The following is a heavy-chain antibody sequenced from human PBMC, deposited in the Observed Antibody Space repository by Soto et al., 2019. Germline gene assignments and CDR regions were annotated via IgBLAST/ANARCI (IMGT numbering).Heavy chain of an antibody. J-gene: IGHJ4*02. CDR3: ARDGLWFGELYL. V-gene: IGHV1-3*01. CDR1: GYTFTSYA. Sequence: QVQLVQSGAEVKKPGASVKVSCKASGYTFTSYAMHWVRQAPGQRLEWMGWINAGNGNTKYSQKFQGRVTITRDTSASTADMELSSLRSEDTALYYCARDGLWFGELYLWGQGTLVTVSS. D-gene: IGHD3-10*01. CDR2: INAGNGNT.